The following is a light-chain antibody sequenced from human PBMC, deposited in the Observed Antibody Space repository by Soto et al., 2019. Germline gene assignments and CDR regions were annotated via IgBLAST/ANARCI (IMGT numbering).Light chain of an antibody. V-gene: IGKV3-15*01. CDR1: QRVSSN. Sequence: EIVMTQSPATLSVSPGERATLSCRASQRVSSNLAWYQQKPGQAPRLLIYGASTRATGIPARFSGSGSGTEFSLTISSLQSEDVAVYYCQQYNNWPPWTFGQGTKVEIK. CDR3: QQYNNWPPWT. CDR2: GAS. J-gene: IGKJ1*01.